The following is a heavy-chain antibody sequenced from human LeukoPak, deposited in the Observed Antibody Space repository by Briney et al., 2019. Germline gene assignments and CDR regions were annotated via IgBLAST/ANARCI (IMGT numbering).Heavy chain of an antibody. V-gene: IGHV4-59*08. CDR2: IYYSGST. Sequence: PSETLSLTCTVSGGSISSYYWSWIRQPPGKGLEWIGYIYYSGSTNYNPSLKSRVTISVDTSKNQFSLKLSSVTAADTAVYYCARLDSSGWFLGYGMDVWGQGTTVTVSS. D-gene: IGHD6-19*01. CDR3: ARLDSSGWFLGYGMDV. J-gene: IGHJ6*02. CDR1: GGSISSYY.